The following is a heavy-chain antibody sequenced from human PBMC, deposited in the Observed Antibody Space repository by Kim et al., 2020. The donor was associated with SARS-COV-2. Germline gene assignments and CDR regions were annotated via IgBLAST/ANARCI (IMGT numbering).Heavy chain of an antibody. J-gene: IGHJ3*02. CDR2: VRNKANSYTT. V-gene: IGHV3-72*01. CDR3: ARGHRGFGI. CDR1: GFTFSDHY. Sequence: GGSLRLSCGASGFTFSDHYMDWVRQAPGMGPEWVARVRNKANSYTTEYATSVRGRFTISRDDSKNSVYLQMDSLKIEDTAVYYCARGHRGFGIWGQGTMV.